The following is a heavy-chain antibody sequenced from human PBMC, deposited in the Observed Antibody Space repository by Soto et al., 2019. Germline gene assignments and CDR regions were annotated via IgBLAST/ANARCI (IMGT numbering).Heavy chain of an antibody. CDR2: IWYDGSNK. CDR1: GFTFSSYG. V-gene: IGHV3-33*01. Sequence: GGSLRLSCAASGFTFSSYGMHWVRQAPGKGLEWVAVIWYDGSNKYYADSVKGRFTISRDNSKNTLYLQMNSLRAEDTAVYYCARDPRGAARVQYYYYGMDAWGQGTTVTVSS. D-gene: IGHD6-6*01. J-gene: IGHJ6*02. CDR3: ARDPRGAARVQYYYYGMDA.